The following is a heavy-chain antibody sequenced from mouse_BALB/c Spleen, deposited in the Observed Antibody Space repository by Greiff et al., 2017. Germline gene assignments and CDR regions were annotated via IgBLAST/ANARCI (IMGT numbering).Heavy chain of an antibody. CDR2: NNSNGGST. CDR3: ARSGWYFDV. D-gene: IGHD3-1*01. V-gene: IGHV5-6-3*01. J-gene: IGHJ1*01. Sequence: EVKLMESGGGLVQHGGSLKLSCAASGFTFSSYGMSWVRQTPDKRLELVATNNSNGGSTYYPDSVKGRFTISRDNAKNTLYLQMSSLKSEDTAMYYCARSGWYFDVWGAGTTVTVSS. CDR1: GFTFSSYG.